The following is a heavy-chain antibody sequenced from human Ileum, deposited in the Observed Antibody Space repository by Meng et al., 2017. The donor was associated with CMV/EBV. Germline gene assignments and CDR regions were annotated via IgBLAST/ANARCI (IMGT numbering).Heavy chain of an antibody. Sequence: GESLKISCTGSGFNVTTNYMSWVRQAPGKGPEWVSVIYAGGSTYLAGSAKGRFTVSRDNSRNTVYLHMTSLGPEDTAVYYCARQFTLLWFAGFGPWGQGNLVTGAS. CDR3: ARQFTLLWFAGFGP. D-gene: IGHD3-10*01. J-gene: IGHJ5*02. CDR1: GFNVTTNY. V-gene: IGHV3-66*02. CDR2: IYAGGST.